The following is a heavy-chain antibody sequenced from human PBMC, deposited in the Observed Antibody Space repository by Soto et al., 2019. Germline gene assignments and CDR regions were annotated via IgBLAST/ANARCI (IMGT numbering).Heavy chain of an antibody. V-gene: IGHV3-11*01. CDR3: AMGPNDYGDYYYYGMDV. D-gene: IGHD4-17*01. J-gene: IGHJ6*02. Sequence: LSLTCAASGFTFSDYYMSWIRQAPGKGLEWVSYISSSGSTIYYADSVKGRFTISRDNAKNSLYLQMNSLRAEDTAVYYCAMGPNDYGDYYYYGMDVWGQGTTVTVSS. CDR1: GFTFSDYY. CDR2: ISSSGSTI.